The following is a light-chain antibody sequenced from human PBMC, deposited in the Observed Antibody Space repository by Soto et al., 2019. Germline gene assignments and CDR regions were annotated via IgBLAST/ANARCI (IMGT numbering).Light chain of an antibody. CDR3: QQLNSYPIT. CDR1: QGLCRD. J-gene: IGKJ5*01. Sequence: DIQLTQSPSFLSASVGDRVTIPCRASQGLCRDLAWYLQKPGKAPKLLIYAASTLHSGVPSRFSGSGSGTEFTLTISSLQPEDFATYYCQQLNSYPITFGQGTRLEIK. CDR2: AAS. V-gene: IGKV1-9*01.